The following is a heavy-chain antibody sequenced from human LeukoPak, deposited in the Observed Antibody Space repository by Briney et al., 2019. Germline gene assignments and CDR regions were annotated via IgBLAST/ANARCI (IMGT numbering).Heavy chain of an antibody. CDR3: ARLQSANHDNGYYTGGFYYMDV. CDR1: GGSMSNNY. Sequence: SETLSLTCSVSGGSMSNNYWGWIRQPPGKGLEWIGYISYTGSTSYTPSLKSRVTIFLETPRNQFSLEVSSVIAADTAVYYCARLQSANHDNGYYTGGFYYMDVRGKGTTVTVSS. CDR2: ISYTGST. J-gene: IGHJ6*03. V-gene: IGHV4-59*08. D-gene: IGHD4-17*01.